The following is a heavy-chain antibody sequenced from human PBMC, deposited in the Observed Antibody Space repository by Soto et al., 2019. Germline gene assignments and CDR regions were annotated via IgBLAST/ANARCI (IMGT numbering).Heavy chain of an antibody. D-gene: IGHD3-16*01. J-gene: IGHJ4*02. Sequence: PSETLSLTCTVSGGSINTNGYYWAWIRQPPGKGLEWIGYIYYSGSTNYNPSLKSRVTISVDTSKNQFSLKLSSVTAADTAVYYCARHWGFWADYWGQGTLVTVSS. CDR2: IYYSGST. CDR3: ARHWGFWADY. CDR1: GGSINTNGYY. V-gene: IGHV4-61*05.